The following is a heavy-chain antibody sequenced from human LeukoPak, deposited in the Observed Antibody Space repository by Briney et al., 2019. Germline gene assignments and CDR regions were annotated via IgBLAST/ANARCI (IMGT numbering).Heavy chain of an antibody. CDR3: AQTTGWPGFDF. J-gene: IGHJ4*02. Sequence: KTSETLSLTCSASGASTSDKYWSWIRQSPGRTLEWIGHIYNGRNTKYNPSLTSRVTISVDTPKNQFSLSLTSVTAADTAMYYCAQTTGWPGFDFWGPGALVTVSS. D-gene: IGHD6-19*01. CDR1: GASTSDKY. V-gene: IGHV4-59*08. CDR2: IYNGRNT.